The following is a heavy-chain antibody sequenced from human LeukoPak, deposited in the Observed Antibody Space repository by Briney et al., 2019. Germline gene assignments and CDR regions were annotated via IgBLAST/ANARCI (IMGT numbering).Heavy chain of an antibody. D-gene: IGHD2-2*01. J-gene: IGHJ4*02. CDR1: GDSIISGTYF. V-gene: IGHV4-39*01. CDR3: ASGKDELPAAVVDS. Sequence: SETLSLTCTVSGDSIISGTYFWAWIRKPPGKGLEWIGSIYYSGNTYYKPSLKSRVTISLDVTQFPLKLTSMTAADTAVYYCASGKDELPAAVVDSWGQGILVTVSS. CDR2: IYYSGNT.